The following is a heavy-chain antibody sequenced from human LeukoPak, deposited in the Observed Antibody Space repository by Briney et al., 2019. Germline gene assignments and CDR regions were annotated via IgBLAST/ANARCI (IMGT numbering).Heavy chain of an antibody. Sequence: GGSLGLSCEASGFTFSNYWMSWVRQAPGKGLEWVANINQDGSEKYFVDSVKGRFSISRDNAKSSLYLQMNTLRADDTAVYYCARDRALYDSRRGYYYTEDDYWGQGTLVTVSS. J-gene: IGHJ4*02. CDR3: ARDRALYDSRRGYYYTEDDY. CDR2: INQDGSEK. D-gene: IGHD3-22*01. CDR1: GFTFSNYW. V-gene: IGHV3-7*01.